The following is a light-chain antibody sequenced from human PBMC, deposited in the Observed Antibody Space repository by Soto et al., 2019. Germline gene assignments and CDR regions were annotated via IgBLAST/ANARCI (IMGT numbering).Light chain of an antibody. J-gene: IGLJ2*01. CDR3: SSYTSSSTLVV. V-gene: IGLV2-14*01. CDR2: DVS. Sequence: QSALTQPASVSGSPGQSITISCTGTSSDVGGYNYVYWYQQHPAKAPKLMIYDVSNRPSGVSNRFSGSKSGNTASLTISGLQAEDEADYYCSSYTSSSTLVVFGGGTKLTVL. CDR1: SSDVGGYNY.